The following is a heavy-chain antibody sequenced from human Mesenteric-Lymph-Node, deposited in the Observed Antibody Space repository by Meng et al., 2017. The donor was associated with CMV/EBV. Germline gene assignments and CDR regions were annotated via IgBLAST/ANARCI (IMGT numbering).Heavy chain of an antibody. CDR3: ARGEYELLFGAFDV. CDR2: MKEDGSEI. Sequence: GESLKISWAASGLTCGSYWMAWVRQAPGKGLEWVASMKEDGSEIHYLDSVRGRFTISRDNAKNSLYLQMNTLRVEDTALYYCARGEYELLFGAFDVWGQGTMVTVSS. D-gene: IGHD3-10*01. CDR1: GLTCGSYW. V-gene: IGHV3-7*01. J-gene: IGHJ3*01.